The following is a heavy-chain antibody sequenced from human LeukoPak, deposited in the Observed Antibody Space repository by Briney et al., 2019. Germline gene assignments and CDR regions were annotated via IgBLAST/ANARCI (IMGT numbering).Heavy chain of an antibody. CDR3: ARDRRDETSWFDP. V-gene: IGHV1-18*01. CDR1: GYTFTSFG. J-gene: IGHJ5*02. CDR2: ISAYNGNT. Sequence: EASVKVSCKASGYTFTSFGISWVRQAPGLGLEWMGWISAYNGNTNYPQNLQGRVTLTIDTSTSTAYMELRSLRSDDTAVYYCARDRRDETSWFDPWGQGTLVTVSS.